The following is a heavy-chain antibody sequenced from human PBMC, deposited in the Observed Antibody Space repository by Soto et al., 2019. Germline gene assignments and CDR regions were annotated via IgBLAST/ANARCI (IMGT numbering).Heavy chain of an antibody. J-gene: IGHJ6*02. Sequence: QVQLVQSGAEVKKPGSSVKVSCKASGGTFSSYTISWVRQAPGQGLEWMGRIIPILGIANYAQKFQGRVTITADESTSTAYMELSSLRSEDTAVYYCARALWFGEAYYYYGMDVWGQGTTVTVSS. CDR2: IIPILGIA. CDR3: ARALWFGEAYYYYGMDV. CDR1: GGTFSSYT. V-gene: IGHV1-69*02. D-gene: IGHD3-10*01.